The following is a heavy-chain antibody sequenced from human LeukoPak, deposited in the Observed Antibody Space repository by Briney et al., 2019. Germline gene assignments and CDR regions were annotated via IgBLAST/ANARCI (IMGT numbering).Heavy chain of an antibody. CDR3: ARGVGPLAANTLAY. CDR2: LYSDGNT. J-gene: IGHJ4*02. CDR1: GFTVITND. V-gene: IGHV3-53*01. Sequence: GGSLRLSCAASGFTVITNDMTWVRRAPGKGLEWVSVLYSDGNTKYADSVQGRFTISRDNSKNTLYLEMNSLSPDDTAVYYCARGVGPLAANTLAYWGQGTLVTVSS. D-gene: IGHD3-16*01.